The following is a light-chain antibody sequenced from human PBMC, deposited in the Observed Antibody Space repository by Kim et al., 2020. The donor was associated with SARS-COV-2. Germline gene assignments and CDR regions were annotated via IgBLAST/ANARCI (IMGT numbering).Light chain of an antibody. CDR2: AAS. CDR1: QSISSY. V-gene: IGKV1-39*01. CDR3: QQSYSTPLT. J-gene: IGKJ5*01. Sequence: DIQMTQPPSSLSASVGDRVTITCRASQSISSYLNWYQQKPGKAPKLLIYAASSLKSGVPSRFSGSGYGTDFTLTISSLQPGDFATYYCQQSYSTPLTFGRGKRLEI.